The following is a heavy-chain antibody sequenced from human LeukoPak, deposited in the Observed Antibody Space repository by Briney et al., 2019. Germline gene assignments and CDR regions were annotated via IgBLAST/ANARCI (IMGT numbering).Heavy chain of an antibody. Sequence: GGSLRLSCAASGFTLSSYGMHWVRQAPGKGLKWVAFISYDGSKKYYADSVKGRFTISRDNSKDTLYSQMNSLRGEDTAVYYCARDMSVGDFWSGPYFDYWGQGSLVTVSS. V-gene: IGHV3-30*04. J-gene: IGHJ4*02. D-gene: IGHD3-3*01. CDR2: ISYDGSKK. CDR3: ARDMSVGDFWSGPYFDY. CDR1: GFTLSSYG.